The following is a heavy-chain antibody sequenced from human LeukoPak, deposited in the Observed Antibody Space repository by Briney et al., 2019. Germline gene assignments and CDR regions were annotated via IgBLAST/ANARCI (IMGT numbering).Heavy chain of an antibody. CDR2: IGGSGSYT. D-gene: IGHD6-13*01. V-gene: IGHV3-23*01. CDR3: ARDWYDY. CDR1: GFTFSTYA. Sequence: GGSLRLSCAASGFTFSTYAMIWVRQAPGKGLEWVSAIGGSGSYTYYADSVKGRFTISRDNSKDTLYLQMNSLRPEDTAVYYCARDWYDYWGQGTLVTVSS. J-gene: IGHJ4*02.